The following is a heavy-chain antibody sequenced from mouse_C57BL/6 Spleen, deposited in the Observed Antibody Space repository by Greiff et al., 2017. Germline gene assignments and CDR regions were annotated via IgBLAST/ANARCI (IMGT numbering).Heavy chain of an antibody. J-gene: IGHJ2*01. CDR3: ARGGFLFDY. CDR1: GYTFTDYN. CDR2: INPNNGGT. V-gene: IGHV1-22*01. Sequence: EVMLVESGPELVKPGASVKMSCKASGYTFTDYNMHWVKQSHGKSLEWIGYINPNNGGTSYNQKFKGKATLTVNKSSSTAYMELRSLTSEDSAVYYCARGGFLFDYWGQGTTLTVSS.